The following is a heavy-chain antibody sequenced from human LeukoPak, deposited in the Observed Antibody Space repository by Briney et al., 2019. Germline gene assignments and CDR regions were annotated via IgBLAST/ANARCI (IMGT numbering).Heavy chain of an antibody. D-gene: IGHD3-3*01. CDR3: ATYYDFWSGYYTLNY. J-gene: IGHJ4*02. V-gene: IGHV1-24*01. CDR2: FDPEDGET. CDR1: GYTLTELS. Sequence: ASVKVSCKVSGYTLTELSMHWVRQAPGKGLEWMGGFDPEDGETIYAQKFQGRVTMTEDTSTDTAYMELSSLRSEDTAVYYCATYYDFWSGYYTLNYWGQGTLVTVSS.